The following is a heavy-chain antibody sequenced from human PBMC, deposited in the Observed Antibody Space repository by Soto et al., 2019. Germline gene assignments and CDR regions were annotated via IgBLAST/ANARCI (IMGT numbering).Heavy chain of an antibody. D-gene: IGHD3-10*01. J-gene: IGHJ4*02. CDR2: IYYSGTT. Sequence: QLQLQESGRGLVKPSETLSLACIVSGGSISSGSHYWGWVRQPPGKGREWIGSIYYSGTTYYNPSLKSRVNISVDATQNQYSLKLSSVIAADTAVYYCARHGRSASYYNHFDYWGQGTLVTVSS. CDR3: ARHGRSASYYNHFDY. CDR1: GGSISSGSHY. V-gene: IGHV4-39*01.